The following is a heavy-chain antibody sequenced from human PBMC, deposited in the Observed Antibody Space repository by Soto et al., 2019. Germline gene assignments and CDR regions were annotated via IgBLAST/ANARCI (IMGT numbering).Heavy chain of an antibody. J-gene: IGHJ6*02. CDR1: GYTFTSYG. D-gene: IGHD6-19*01. Sequence: QVQLVQSGAEVKKPGASVKVSCKASGYTFTSYGISWVRQAPGQGLEWMGWISAYNGNTNYAQKLQGRVTMTTETSTSTAYMELRSLRSDDTAVYYCARDSTDQSGWRGDYGMDVWGQGTTVTVSS. CDR3: ARDSTDQSGWRGDYGMDV. CDR2: ISAYNGNT. V-gene: IGHV1-18*01.